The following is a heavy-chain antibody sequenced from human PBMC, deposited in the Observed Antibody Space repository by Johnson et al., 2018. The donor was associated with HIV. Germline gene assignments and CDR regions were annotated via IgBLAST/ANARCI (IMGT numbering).Heavy chain of an antibody. CDR2: ISYDGSNK. CDR3: ARAIRTTWYHLDVFDV. V-gene: IGHV3-30*14. J-gene: IGHJ3*01. Sequence: QVQLVESGGGLVQPGGSLRLSCAASGFTFRSYTVHWVRQAPGKGLEWVALISYDGSNKNYAKSSLYLQMNSLRDGDTAAYYCARAIRTTWYHLDVFDVWGPGTVVTVSS. CDR1: GFTFRSYT. D-gene: IGHD1-14*01.